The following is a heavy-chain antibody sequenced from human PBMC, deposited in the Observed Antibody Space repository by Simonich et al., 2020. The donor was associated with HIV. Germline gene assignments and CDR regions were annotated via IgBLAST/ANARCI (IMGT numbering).Heavy chain of an antibody. J-gene: IGHJ4*02. CDR3: ARAAADYYDTSGYYYGDYFDY. CDR1: GYTFTDYY. D-gene: IGHD3-22*01. CDR2: INQTSGAT. Sequence: QVQLVQSGAEVKKPGASVKVSCKASGYTFTDYYIPWVRQAPGQGLGGIGGINQTSGATSHAQKFQGRVTMTRDTSISTAYMELSRLKSDDTAVYYCARAAADYYDTSGYYYGDYFDYWGQGTLVTVSS. V-gene: IGHV1-2*02.